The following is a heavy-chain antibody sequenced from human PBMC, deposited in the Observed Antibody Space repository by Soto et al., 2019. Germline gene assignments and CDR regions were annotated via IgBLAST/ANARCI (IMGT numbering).Heavy chain of an antibody. V-gene: IGHV3-74*01. Sequence: MQMVESGGGSVPPGGSLRLSCAASGFPFSHYWMHWVRQTPGKGLVWVSRINPAGTITNYADSVEGRFTISRDNADSALFLQMNSLISEDTAIYYCTGDTFGLRDTWGQGTLVTVSS. CDR3: TGDTFGLRDT. D-gene: IGHD3-16*01. J-gene: IGHJ5*02. CDR2: INPAGTIT. CDR1: GFPFSHYW.